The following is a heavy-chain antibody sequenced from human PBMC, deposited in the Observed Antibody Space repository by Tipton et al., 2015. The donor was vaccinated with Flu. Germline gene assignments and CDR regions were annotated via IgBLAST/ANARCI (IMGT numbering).Heavy chain of an antibody. D-gene: IGHD6-6*01. CDR2: ISWNSGSI. J-gene: IGHJ6*02. CDR3: AKSGGIAARPGNYGMDV. V-gene: IGHV3-9*01. CDR1: GFTFDDYA. Sequence: SLRLSCAASGFTFDDYAMHWVRQAPGKGLEWVSGISWNSGSILYADSVKGRFTISRDNAKNSLYLQMNSLRVEDTALYYCAKSGGIAARPGNYGMDVWGQGTTVTVSS.